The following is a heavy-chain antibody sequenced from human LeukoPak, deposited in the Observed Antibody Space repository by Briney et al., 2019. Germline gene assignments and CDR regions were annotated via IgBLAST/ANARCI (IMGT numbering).Heavy chain of an antibody. D-gene: IGHD1-26*01. CDR1: GGSISSYY. CDR3: AREKNGSNGAFDI. V-gene: IGHV4-59*01. J-gene: IGHJ3*02. CDR2: IYYSGST. Sequence: PSETLSLTCTVSGGSISSYYWSWIRQPPGKGLEWIGYIYYSGSTNYNPSLKSRVTISVDTSKNQFSLKLSSVTAADTAVYYCAREKNGSNGAFDIWGQGTMVTVSS.